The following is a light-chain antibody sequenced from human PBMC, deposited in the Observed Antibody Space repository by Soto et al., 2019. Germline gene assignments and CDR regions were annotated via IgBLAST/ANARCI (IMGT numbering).Light chain of an antibody. CDR3: QSYDSSLSGYV. V-gene: IGLV1-40*01. CDR1: SSNIGPTYD. CDR2: ANT. J-gene: IGLJ1*01. Sequence: QSVLTQPPSVAGAPGQRDTISCTGSSSNIGPTYDVHWYQQRPGTAPKLLIYANTNRPSGVPDRFSGSKSGTSASLAITGLQAEDEADYYCQSYDSSLSGYVFGTGTKVTV.